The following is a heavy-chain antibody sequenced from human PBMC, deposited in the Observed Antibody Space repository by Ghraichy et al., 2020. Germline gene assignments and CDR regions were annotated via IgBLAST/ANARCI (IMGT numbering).Heavy chain of an antibody. CDR1: GGSFSSYY. D-gene: IGHD2/OR15-2a*01. V-gene: IGHV4-34*10. CDR3: ARVKGIIGPIDP. J-gene: IGHJ5*02. Sequence: SETLSLTCTVYGGSFSSYYWGWIRQPPGRGLEWIGQVNHEGNTIYNSSLKSRVHVSVDTFKKQFFLNLTSVTAADTAMYYCARVKGIIGPIDPWGQGSRSTVS. CDR2: VNHEGNT.